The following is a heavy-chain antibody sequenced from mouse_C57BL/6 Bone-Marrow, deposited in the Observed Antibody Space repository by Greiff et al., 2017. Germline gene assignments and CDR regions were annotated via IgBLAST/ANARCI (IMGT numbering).Heavy chain of an antibody. D-gene: IGHD1-1*01. CDR1: GFTFSSYA. CDR3: RRGAGSHYCGGKGYFEG. J-gene: IGHJ1*03. Sequence: EVKVVESGEGLVKPGASLKLSCAASGFTFSSYAMSWVRQTPEKRLEWVAYISSGGDYINYADTVKGQFTISRDNARNTLYLQMSSLKSEDTAMYYCRRGAGSHYCGGKGYFEGWGTGTTVTVSS. CDR2: ISSGGDYI. V-gene: IGHV5-9-1*02.